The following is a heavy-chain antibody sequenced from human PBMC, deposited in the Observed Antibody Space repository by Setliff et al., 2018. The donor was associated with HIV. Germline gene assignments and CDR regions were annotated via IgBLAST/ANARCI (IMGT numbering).Heavy chain of an antibody. CDR2: IYHSGST. CDR1: GYSLSNGYY. Sequence: LSLTCALSGYSLSNGYYWGWIRQPSGKGLEWIGSIYHSGSTFYNPSLRSRVTISVDTSQDQFSLRLTSVTAADTAVYYCAARNSGNPTRHFDYWGQGTLVTVS. CDR3: AARNSGNPTRHFDY. V-gene: IGHV4-38-2*01. J-gene: IGHJ4*02. D-gene: IGHD3-10*01.